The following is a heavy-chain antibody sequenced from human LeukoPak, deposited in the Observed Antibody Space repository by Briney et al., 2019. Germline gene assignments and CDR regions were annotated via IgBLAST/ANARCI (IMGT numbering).Heavy chain of an antibody. CDR3: ARVYSSSPKSLDAFDI. Sequence: PSETLSLTCTVSGGPISSYYWSWIRQPPGKGLEWIGYIYYSGSTNYNPSLKSRVTISVDTSKNQFSLKLSSVTAADTAVYYCARVYSSSPKSLDAFDIWGQGTMVTVSS. D-gene: IGHD6-6*01. CDR1: GGPISSYY. V-gene: IGHV4-59*01. J-gene: IGHJ3*02. CDR2: IYYSGST.